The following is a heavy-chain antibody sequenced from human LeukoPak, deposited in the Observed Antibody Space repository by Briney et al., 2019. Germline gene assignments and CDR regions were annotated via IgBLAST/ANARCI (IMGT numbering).Heavy chain of an antibody. CDR3: ARRHYEPLSGYPS. V-gene: IGHV4-34*12. J-gene: IGHJ4*02. CDR2: IIHSGSP. CDR1: GGSFSGYY. Sequence: SETLSLTCAVYGGSFSGYYWRWIRQPPGKGLEWIGEIIHSGSPNYNPSLKSRVTMSIDTSKNQFSLNLSSVTAADTAVYYCARRHYEPLSGYPSWGQGILVTVSS. D-gene: IGHD3-3*01.